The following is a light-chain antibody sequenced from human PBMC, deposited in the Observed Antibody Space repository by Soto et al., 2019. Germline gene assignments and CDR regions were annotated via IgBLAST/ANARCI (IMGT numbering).Light chain of an antibody. Sequence: QSVMTQPPSVSAAPGQKVTISCSGSSSNIGGNSVSWYQQLPGTAPKLLIYDDNKRPSGIPDRFSGSKSGTSATLGITGFQTGDEADYYCGTWDSSLSAVVFGGGTQLTAL. CDR2: DDN. CDR1: SSNIGGNS. V-gene: IGLV1-51*01. CDR3: GTWDSSLSAVV. J-gene: IGLJ7*02.